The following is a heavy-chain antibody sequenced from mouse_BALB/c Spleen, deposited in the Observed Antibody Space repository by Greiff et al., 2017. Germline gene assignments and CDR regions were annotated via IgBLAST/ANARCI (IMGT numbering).Heavy chain of an antibody. CDR2: ISSGGST. V-gene: IGHV5-6-5*01. CDR1: GFTFSSYA. CDR3: ARGEGYDGLGRFAY. D-gene: IGHD2-3*01. J-gene: IGHJ3*01. Sequence: EVQRVESGGGLVKPGGSLKLSCAASGFTFSSYAMSWVRQTPEKRLEWVASISSGGSTYYPDSVKGRFTISRDNARNILYLQMSSLRSEDTAMYYCARGEGYDGLGRFAYWGQGTLVTVSA.